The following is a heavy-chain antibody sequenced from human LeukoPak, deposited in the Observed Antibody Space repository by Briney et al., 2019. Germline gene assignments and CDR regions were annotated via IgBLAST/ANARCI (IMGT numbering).Heavy chain of an antibody. Sequence: PGGSLRLSCAASGVSFRTYGVHRVRQAPGKGLEWVAVIWHDASADFYGDSVRGRFSISRDDSRNTVYLQMDSLRADDTALYYCAKDHTGGWSGYFDYWGQGTLVTVSS. CDR1: GVSFRTYG. CDR3: AKDHTGGWSGYFDY. CDR2: IWHDASAD. J-gene: IGHJ4*02. V-gene: IGHV3-33*06. D-gene: IGHD6-19*01.